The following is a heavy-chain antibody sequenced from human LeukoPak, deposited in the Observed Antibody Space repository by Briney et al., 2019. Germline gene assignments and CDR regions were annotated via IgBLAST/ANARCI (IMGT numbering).Heavy chain of an antibody. V-gene: IGHV4-39*01. CDR2: IYYSGTT. CDR1: GGSITSHNYY. Sequence: TSETLSLTCTVSGGSITSHNYYWGWIRQPPGKGLEWIGSIYYSGTTYYNPSLKSRVTISVGTSKNQFSLRLSSVTAADTAVYYCAAYYGSGYNWFDPWGQGTLVTVSS. CDR3: AAYYGSGYNWFDP. D-gene: IGHD3-10*01. J-gene: IGHJ5*02.